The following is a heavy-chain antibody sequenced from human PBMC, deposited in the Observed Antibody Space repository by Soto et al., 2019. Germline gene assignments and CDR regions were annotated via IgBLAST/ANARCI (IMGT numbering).Heavy chain of an antibody. D-gene: IGHD2-21*02. CDR2: ISYDGSNK. Sequence: PGGSLRLSCGASGFIFSSYAMNWVRQAPGKGLEWVALISYDGSNKYYADSVKGRFTISRDNSKNTLYLQMNSLRAEDTAMFYCARGSTEGLSWGPGTLVTVSS. J-gene: IGHJ4*02. CDR3: ARGSTEGLS. V-gene: IGHV3-30-3*01. CDR1: GFIFSSYA.